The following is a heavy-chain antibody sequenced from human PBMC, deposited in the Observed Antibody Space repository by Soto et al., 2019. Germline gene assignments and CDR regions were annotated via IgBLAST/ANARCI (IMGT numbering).Heavy chain of an antibody. J-gene: IGHJ5*02. CDR1: GYTFTSYD. CDR2: MNPNSNNT. CDR3: ARGYTFPFDP. Sequence: ASVKVSCKASGYTFTSYDINWVRQATGQGLEWMGWMNPNSNNTGYAQKFQGRLTMTRNTSISTAYMELSSLRSEDTAVYYCARGYTFPFDPWGQGTLVTVSS. D-gene: IGHD4-4*01. V-gene: IGHV1-8*01.